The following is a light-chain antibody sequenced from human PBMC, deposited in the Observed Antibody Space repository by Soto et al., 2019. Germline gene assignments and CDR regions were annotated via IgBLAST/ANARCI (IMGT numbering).Light chain of an antibody. CDR3: LQLYNFSWT. CDR2: AAS. CDR1: QSISSW. J-gene: IGKJ1*01. V-gene: IGKV1-5*01. Sequence: DIQMTQSPSTLSASVGDRVTITCRASQSISSWLAWYQQKPGKAPKLLIFAASNLQSGVPSRFSGSGSGTDFTLTISRLQPEDFATYYCLQLYNFSWTFGQGTKVEIK.